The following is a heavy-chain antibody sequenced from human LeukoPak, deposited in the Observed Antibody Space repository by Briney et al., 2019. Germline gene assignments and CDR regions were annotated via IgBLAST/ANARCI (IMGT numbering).Heavy chain of an antibody. J-gene: IGHJ4*02. D-gene: IGHD3-16*02. CDR3: ARHLYDYVWGSYRVFNY. V-gene: IGHV4-59*08. CDR1: SGSISSYY. CDR2: IYYSGST. Sequence: SETLSLTCTVSSGSISSYYWSWIRQPPGKGLEWIGYIYYSGSTNYNPSLKSRVTISVDASKNQFSLKLSSVTAADTAVYYCARHLYDYVWGSYRVFNYWGQGTLVTVSS.